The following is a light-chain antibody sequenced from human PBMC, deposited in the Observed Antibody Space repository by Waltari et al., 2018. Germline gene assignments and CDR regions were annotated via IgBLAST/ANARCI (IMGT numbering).Light chain of an antibody. CDR3: QQYNNWPPWT. CDR2: GAS. J-gene: IGKJ1*01. V-gene: IGKV3-15*01. Sequence: EIVMTQSPATLSVSPGERATLSCRASQRVRNNLVWYQQKPGQAPRLLIYGASTRVTCIPARFSGSGSGTEFTLTISSLQSEDFAVYYCQQYNNWPPWTFGQGTKVEIK. CDR1: QRVRNN.